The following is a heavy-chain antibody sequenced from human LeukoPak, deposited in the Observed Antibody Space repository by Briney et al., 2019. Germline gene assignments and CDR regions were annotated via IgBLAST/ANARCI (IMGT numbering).Heavy chain of an antibody. J-gene: IGHJ4*02. Sequence: SETLSLTCTVSGVSISSGDYYWSWIRQPPGKGLEWIAYIYHNGNTYYNPSLKSRVTISVDTSKNQFSLKLSSVTAADTAVYYCARHPGVAAIDYWGQGTLVTASS. CDR2: IYHNGNT. CDR3: ARHPGVAAIDY. CDR1: GVSISSGDYY. V-gene: IGHV4-30-4*01. D-gene: IGHD2-21*02.